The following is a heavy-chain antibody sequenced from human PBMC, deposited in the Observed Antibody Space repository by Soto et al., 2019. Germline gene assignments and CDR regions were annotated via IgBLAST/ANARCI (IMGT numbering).Heavy chain of an antibody. CDR1: GFTFSIYW. CDR2: IKQDGSEK. J-gene: IGHJ4*02. Sequence: PGGSLRLSCAASGFTFSIYWMSWVRQAPGKGLEWVANIKQDGSEKYYVDSVKGRFTISRDNAKNSLYLQMNSLRAEDTAVYYCARDSRVRVTHSFGEFDYWGQGTLVTVSS. CDR3: ARDSRVRVTHSFGEFDY. V-gene: IGHV3-7*01. D-gene: IGHD2-8*02.